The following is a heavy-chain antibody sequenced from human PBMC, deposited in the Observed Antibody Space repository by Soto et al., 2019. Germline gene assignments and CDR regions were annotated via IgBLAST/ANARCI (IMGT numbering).Heavy chain of an antibody. Sequence: GGSLRLSCISSGFTFRTYTMNWVRQAPGKGLEWVSGIRGFSPYTFYAESVKGRFTISRDNAKNSLFLQMNSLRAEDTAVYYCSGSGSYYNPAFDIWGQGTMVTVSS. J-gene: IGHJ3*02. CDR1: GFTFRTYT. V-gene: IGHV3-21*01. CDR2: IRGFSPYT. CDR3: SGSGSYYNPAFDI. D-gene: IGHD3-10*01.